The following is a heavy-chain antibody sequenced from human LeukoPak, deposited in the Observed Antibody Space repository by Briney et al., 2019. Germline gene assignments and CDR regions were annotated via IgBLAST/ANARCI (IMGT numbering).Heavy chain of an antibody. D-gene: IGHD6-6*01. CDR3: AKETSSSFGY. V-gene: IGHV3-23*01. Sequence: PGGSLRLSCAASGFTFSSYAMNWVRQAPGKRLEWVSGISNSGGSTYYADSVKGRFTISRDNSKNTLYLQMNSLRAEDTAVYYCAKETSSSFGYWGQGTLVTVSS. J-gene: IGHJ4*02. CDR1: GFTFSSYA. CDR2: ISNSGGST.